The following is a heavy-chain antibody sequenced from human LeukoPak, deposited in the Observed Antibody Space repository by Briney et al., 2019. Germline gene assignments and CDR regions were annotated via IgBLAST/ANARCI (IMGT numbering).Heavy chain of an antibody. CDR2: ISSSSSYI. CDR3: AREGKTDCSSTSCYPLDV. V-gene: IGHV3-21*01. J-gene: IGHJ6*04. D-gene: IGHD2-2*01. Sequence: GGSLRLSCAASGFTFSSYSMNWVRQAPGNGLEWVSSISSSSSYIYYADSVKGRFTISRDNAKNSLYLQMNSLRAEDTAVYYCAREGKTDCSSTSCYPLDVWGKGTTVTVSS. CDR1: GFTFSSYS.